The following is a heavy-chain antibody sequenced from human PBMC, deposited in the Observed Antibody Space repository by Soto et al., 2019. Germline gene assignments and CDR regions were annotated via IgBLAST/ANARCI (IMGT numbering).Heavy chain of an antibody. CDR2: ISSNGGRT. V-gene: IGHV3-64*01. D-gene: IGHD3-10*01. Sequence: EVQLVESGGGVVQPGGSLRLSCAASGFTFSSYAMHWVRQAPGKGLDYVSAISSNGGRTYYANSVKGRFTISRDNSQNTRYLQMGSLRADSMAVYYWARIGGFSDAYYFDYWGQGTLVTVSS. CDR1: GFTFSSYA. CDR3: ARIGGFSDAYYFDY. J-gene: IGHJ4*02.